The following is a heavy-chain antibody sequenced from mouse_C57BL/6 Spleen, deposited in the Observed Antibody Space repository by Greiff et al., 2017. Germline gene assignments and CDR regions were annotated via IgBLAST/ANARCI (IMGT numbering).Heavy chain of an antibody. V-gene: IGHV1-53*01. CDR2: INPSNGGT. CDR1: GYTFTSYW. J-gene: IGHJ1*03. Sequence: VQLQQSGTELVKPGASVKLSCKASGYTFTSYWMHWVNQRPGQGLEWIGNINPSNGGTNYNEKFKSKATLTVDKSSSTAYMQLSSLTSEDSAVYYCARGGYGNTWYFDVWGTGTTVTVSS. CDR3: ARGGYGNTWYFDV. D-gene: IGHD2-10*02.